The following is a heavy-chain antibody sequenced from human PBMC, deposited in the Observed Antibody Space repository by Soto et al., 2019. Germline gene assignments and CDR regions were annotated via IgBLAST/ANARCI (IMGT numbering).Heavy chain of an antibody. CDR1: GYTLTELS. V-gene: IGHV1-24*01. CDR2: FDPEDGET. J-gene: IGHJ4*02. CDR3: GRDAKGYDYGDYVHHY. D-gene: IGHD4-17*01. Sequence: GASVKVSCKVSGYTLTELSMHWVRQAPGKGLEWMGGFDPEDGETIYAQKFQGRVTITADKSTSTAYMELSSLRSEDTAVYYCGRDAKGYDYGDYVHHYWGQGTLVTVSS.